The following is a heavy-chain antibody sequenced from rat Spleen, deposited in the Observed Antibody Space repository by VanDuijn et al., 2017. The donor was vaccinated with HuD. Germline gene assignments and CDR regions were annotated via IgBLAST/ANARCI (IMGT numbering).Heavy chain of an antibody. CDR2: ITNTGGGRT. J-gene: IGHJ1*01. Sequence: EVQLVESGGGLVQPGRSLKLSCVASGFTFNNYWMSWIRQAPGKGLEGVASITNTGGGRTYYRDSVQGRFTISRDNAKNTLYLQMNSLRSEDTATYYCARQGGARYYWYFDFWGPGTMVTVSS. D-gene: IGHD5-1*01. CDR3: ARQGGARYYWYFDF. CDR1: GFTFNNYW. V-gene: IGHV5-31*01.